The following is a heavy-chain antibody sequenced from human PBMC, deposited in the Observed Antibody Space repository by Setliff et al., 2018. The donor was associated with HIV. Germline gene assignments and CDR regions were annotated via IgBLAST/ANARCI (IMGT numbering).Heavy chain of an antibody. D-gene: IGHD3-22*01. Sequence: SETLSLTCAVYGGSFSGYYWSWIRQPPGKGLEWIGEINHSGSTNYNPSLKSRVTISVDTSKNQFSLKLNSVTAADTAVYYCASRIYYYDSSRVLREEGFDHWGQGTLVTVSS. J-gene: IGHJ5*02. CDR3: ASRIYYYDSSRVLREEGFDH. V-gene: IGHV4-34*01. CDR1: GGSFSGYY. CDR2: INHSGST.